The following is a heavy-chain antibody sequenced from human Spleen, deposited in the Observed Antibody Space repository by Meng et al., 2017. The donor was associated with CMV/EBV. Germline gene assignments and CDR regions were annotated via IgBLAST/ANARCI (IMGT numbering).Heavy chain of an antibody. CDR1: GFTFSSYE. V-gene: IGHV3-48*03. J-gene: IGHJ6*02. CDR2: ISSSGSTI. D-gene: IGHD3-10*01. CDR3: ARTGLLGYYYYGMDV. Sequence: GESLKISCAASGFTFSSYEMNWVRQAPGKGLEWVSYISSSGSTIYYADSVKGRFTISRDNAKNSLYLQMNSLRAEDTAVYYCARTGLLGYYYYGMDVWGQGTTVTAP.